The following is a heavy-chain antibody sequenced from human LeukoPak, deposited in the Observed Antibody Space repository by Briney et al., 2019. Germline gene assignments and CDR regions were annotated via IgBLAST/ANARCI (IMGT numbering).Heavy chain of an antibody. Sequence: SVKVSCKASGYTFTSYGISWVRQAPGQGLEWMGGIIPIFGTANYAQKFQGRVTITTDESTSTAYMELSSLRSEDTAVYYCAGRYGDYVDYWGQGTLVTVSS. J-gene: IGHJ4*02. CDR1: GYTFTSYG. CDR3: AGRYGDYVDY. D-gene: IGHD4-17*01. CDR2: IIPIFGTA. V-gene: IGHV1-69*05.